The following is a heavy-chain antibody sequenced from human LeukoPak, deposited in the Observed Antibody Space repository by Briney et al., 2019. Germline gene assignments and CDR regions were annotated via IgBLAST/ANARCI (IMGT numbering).Heavy chain of an antibody. CDR2: ISYDGSNK. D-gene: IGHD3-22*01. CDR1: GFTFSSYA. V-gene: IGHV3-30-3*01. J-gene: IGHJ4*02. Sequence: GRSLRLSCAASGFTFSSYAMHWVRQAPGKGLEWVAVISYDGSNKYYADSVKGRFTISRDNSKNTLYLQMNSLRAEDTAVYYCAADNYYYDSSGYTDYWGQGTLVTVSS. CDR3: AADNYYYDSSGYTDY.